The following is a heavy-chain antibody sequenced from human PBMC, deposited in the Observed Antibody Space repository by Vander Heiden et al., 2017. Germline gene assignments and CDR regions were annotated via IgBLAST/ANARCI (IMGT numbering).Heavy chain of an antibody. CDR1: GVSISSSSYF. Sequence: QLQLQESGPGLVKPSETLSLTCTVSGVSISSSSYFWGWIRQPPGKGLEWIGNIYYSGITYYNPSLKSRVSISVDTSKNQFSLKLSSVTAADTAVYYCSRTVGHTARDYWGQGTLVTVSS. V-gene: IGHV4-39*01. D-gene: IGHD3-3*01. J-gene: IGHJ4*02. CDR2: IYYSGIT. CDR3: SRTVGHTARDY.